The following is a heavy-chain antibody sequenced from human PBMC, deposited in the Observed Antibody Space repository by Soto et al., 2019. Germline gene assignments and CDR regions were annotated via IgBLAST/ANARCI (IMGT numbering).Heavy chain of an antibody. CDR1: GYTFTSCG. J-gene: IGHJ5*02. Sequence: EASVKVCCKASGYTFTSCGMSWVRQAPGQGLEWMGWISAYNGNTNYAQKLQGRVTMTTDTSTSTAYMELRSLRSDNTAVFFCARAPLVVPAAIGGFDPGGQGTLVPVSP. V-gene: IGHV1-18*01. D-gene: IGHD2-2*01. CDR2: ISAYNGNT. CDR3: ARAPLVVPAAIGGFDP.